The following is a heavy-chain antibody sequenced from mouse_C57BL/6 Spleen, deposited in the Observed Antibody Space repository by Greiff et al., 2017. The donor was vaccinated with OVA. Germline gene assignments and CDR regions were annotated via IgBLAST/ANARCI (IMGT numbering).Heavy chain of an antibody. D-gene: IGHD2-1*01. V-gene: IGHV1-55*01. Sequence: QVQLQQSGAELVKPGASVKMSCKASGYTFTSYLITWVKQRPGQGLEWIGDIYPGSGSTNYNEKFKSKATLTVDTSSSIAYMQLSSLTSEGAAVYCCAGTGYYGDYWGQGTTLTVSS. CDR3: AGTGYYGDY. CDR2: IYPGSGST. CDR1: GYTFTSYL. J-gene: IGHJ2*01.